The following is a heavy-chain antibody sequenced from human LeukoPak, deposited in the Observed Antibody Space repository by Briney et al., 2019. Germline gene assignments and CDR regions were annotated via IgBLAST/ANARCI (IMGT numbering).Heavy chain of an antibody. Sequence: ASVTVSCKVSGYTFTSDDINWVRQAAGQGLEWMGWMNPNSGNTGYAQKFQGRVTITRNTSISTAYMELSSLRSEDTAVYYCARGKIAARRGSWFDPWGQGTLVTVSS. J-gene: IGHJ5*02. CDR1: GYTFTSDD. V-gene: IGHV1-8*03. CDR2: MNPNSGNT. CDR3: ARGKIAARRGSWFDP. D-gene: IGHD6-6*01.